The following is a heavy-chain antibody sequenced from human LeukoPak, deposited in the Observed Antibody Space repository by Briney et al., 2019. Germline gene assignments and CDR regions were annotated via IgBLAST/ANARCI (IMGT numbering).Heavy chain of an antibody. V-gene: IGHV3-23*01. Sequence: GGSLRLSCVASGFTFNTYTMGWVCQAPGKGLDWFSAIGPSGTSTYYADSVKGRFTISRDNSKNILFLQMDSLRADDTAVYFCAKGSAAVRPYYFDFWGQGIQVTVSS. CDR2: IGPSGTST. CDR1: GFTFNTYT. J-gene: IGHJ4*02. CDR3: AKGSAAVRPYYFDF. D-gene: IGHD3-10*01.